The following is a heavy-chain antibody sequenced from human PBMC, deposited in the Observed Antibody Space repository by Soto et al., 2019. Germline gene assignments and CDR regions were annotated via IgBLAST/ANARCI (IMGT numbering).Heavy chain of an antibody. CDR1: GGTFSSYA. V-gene: IGHV1-69*01. J-gene: IGHJ4*02. D-gene: IGHD3-10*01. Sequence: QVQLVQSGAEVKKPGSSVKVSCKASGGTFSSYAISWVRQAPGQGIECMGGIIPIFGTANYAQKFQGRVTITADESTSSAYMELSSLRSEDTAVYYCARLPITMVRGEIFDYWGQGTLVTVSS. CDR2: IIPIFGTA. CDR3: ARLPITMVRGEIFDY.